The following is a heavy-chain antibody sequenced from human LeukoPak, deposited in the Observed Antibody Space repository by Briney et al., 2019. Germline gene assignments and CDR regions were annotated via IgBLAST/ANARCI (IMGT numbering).Heavy chain of an antibody. Sequence: GASVKVSCKSSGGTFNNYAVSWVRQAPGQGLEWMGWINPNSGGTNYAQKFQGRVTMTRDMSTSTVYMELSSLRSEDTAVYYCARDGPSGSYYYGYWGQGTLVTVSS. CDR1: GGTFNNYA. V-gene: IGHV1-8*02. CDR3: ARDGPSGSYYYGY. J-gene: IGHJ4*02. D-gene: IGHD1-26*01. CDR2: INPNSGGT.